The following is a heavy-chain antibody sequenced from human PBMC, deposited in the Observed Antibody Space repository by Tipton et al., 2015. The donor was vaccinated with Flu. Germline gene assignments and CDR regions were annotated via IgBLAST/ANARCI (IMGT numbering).Heavy chain of an antibody. CDR2: INPSSGDT. CDR1: GYSFTGHY. Sequence: QLVQSGAEVKKPGASVKVSCQASGYSFTGHYMHWVRQAPGQGLEWMGWINPSSGDTVYAQKFQSRVTMTRDSSISTGYMELKSLQSDDTAVYYCARELGEFDYWGQGTLVTVSS. J-gene: IGHJ4*02. CDR3: ARELGEFDY. V-gene: IGHV1-2*02. D-gene: IGHD3-16*01.